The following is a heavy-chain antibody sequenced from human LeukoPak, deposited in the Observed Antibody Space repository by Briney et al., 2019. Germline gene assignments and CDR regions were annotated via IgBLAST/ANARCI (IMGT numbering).Heavy chain of an antibody. CDR3: ARHGGAAAGLDY. V-gene: IGHV4-39*01. D-gene: IGHD6-13*01. Sequence: SETLSLTCTVSGGSISGSGYYWGWIRQPPGKGLEWIGSVYDSGTTHYNPSLNSRVTVHVDTSKNQFSLRLSSVTAADTADYYCARHGGAAAGLDYCGQGILVTVSS. CDR1: GGSISGSGYY. CDR2: VYDSGTT. J-gene: IGHJ4*02.